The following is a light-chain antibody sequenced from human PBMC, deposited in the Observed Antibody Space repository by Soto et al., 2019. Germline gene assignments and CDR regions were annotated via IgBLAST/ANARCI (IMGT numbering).Light chain of an antibody. CDR3: QQYGSSPYP. V-gene: IGKV3-20*01. CDR1: QSVSSNY. Sequence: ETVLTQSPGTLSLSPGERATLSCRASQSVSSNYLAWYQQKPGQAPRVLIYDTSTRATGIPDRFSGSGSGTDFTLTISRLEPEDFAVYFCQQYGSSPYPFGQGTKLEIK. CDR2: DTS. J-gene: IGKJ2*01.